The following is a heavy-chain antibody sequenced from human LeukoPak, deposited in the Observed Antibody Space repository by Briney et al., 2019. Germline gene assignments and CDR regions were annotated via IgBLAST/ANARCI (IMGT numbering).Heavy chain of an antibody. D-gene: IGHD4-17*01. J-gene: IGHJ3*02. V-gene: IGHV4-61*02. CDR2: IYTSGST. CDR1: GGSISSGSYY. CDR3: ARSDYGDYRGLVAFDI. Sequence: SETLSLTCTVSGGSISSGSYYWSWIRQPAGKGLEWIGRIYTSGSTNYNPSLKSRVTISVDTSKNQFSLKLSSVTAADSAVYYCARSDYGDYRGLVAFDIWGQGTMVTVSS.